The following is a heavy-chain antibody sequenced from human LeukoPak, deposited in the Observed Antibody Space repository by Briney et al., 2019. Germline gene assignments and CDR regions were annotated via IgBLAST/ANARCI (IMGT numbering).Heavy chain of an antibody. J-gene: IGHJ4*02. CDR1: GFTFSSFE. Sequence: GGSLRLSCAASGFTFSSFEMNWVRQALGKGLEWVSYISSSGDTIYYADSVKGRFTISRDNTKSSLYLQMHSLRADDTAVYYCTRDRASSGWYFWGQGALVTVSS. V-gene: IGHV3-48*03. CDR3: TRDRASSGWYF. D-gene: IGHD6-19*01. CDR2: ISSSGDTI.